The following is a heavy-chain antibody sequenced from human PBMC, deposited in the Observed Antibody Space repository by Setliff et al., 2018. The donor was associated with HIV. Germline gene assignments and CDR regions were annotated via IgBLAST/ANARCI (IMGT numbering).Heavy chain of an antibody. CDR3: ARDRTDYNVLTGQNYYYYGMDV. Sequence: PSETLSLTCTVSGGSISSHYWSWIRQPPGKGLEWIGYIYYSGITNYNPPLKSRVTISVDTSKNQFSLKLSSVTAADTAVYYCARDRTDYNVLTGQNYYYYGMDVWG. CDR1: GGSISSHY. J-gene: IGHJ6*01. CDR2: IYYSGIT. D-gene: IGHD3-9*01. V-gene: IGHV4-59*11.